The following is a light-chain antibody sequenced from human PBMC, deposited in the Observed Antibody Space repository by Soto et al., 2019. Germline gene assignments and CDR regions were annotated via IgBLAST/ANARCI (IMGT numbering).Light chain of an antibody. CDR2: AAS. Sequence: DIQMTQSPSSLSASVGDRVTITCRASQGISNYLALYQQKPGKVPKLLIYAASTLQSGVPSRFSGSGSGTDFTLTIISLQPEDVATYYCQKYNSASWTFGQGTKVEIK. V-gene: IGKV1-27*01. CDR3: QKYNSASWT. CDR1: QGISNY. J-gene: IGKJ1*01.